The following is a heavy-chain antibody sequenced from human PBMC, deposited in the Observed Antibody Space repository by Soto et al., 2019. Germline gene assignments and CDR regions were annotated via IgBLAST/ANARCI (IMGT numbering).Heavy chain of an antibody. J-gene: IGHJ4*02. D-gene: IGHD2-15*01. V-gene: IGHV1-69*01. Sequence: QVQLVQSGAEVKKPGSSVNVSCKASGGTFSSYAISWVRQAPGQGLEWMGGIIPIFGTANYAQKFQGRVTITADESTSTAYMELSSLRSEDTAVYYCARETTRPYCSGGSCVGGFDYWGQGTLVTVSS. CDR2: IIPIFGTA. CDR3: ARETTRPYCSGGSCVGGFDY. CDR1: GGTFSSYA.